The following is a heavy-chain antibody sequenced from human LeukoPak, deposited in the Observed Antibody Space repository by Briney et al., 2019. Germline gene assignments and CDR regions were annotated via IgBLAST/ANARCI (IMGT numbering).Heavy chain of an antibody. J-gene: IGHJ2*01. CDR2: IGTVGDT. D-gene: IGHD6-13*01. Sequence: GGSLRLSCAASGFTFSNSDMHWVRHAGGKGLEWVSAIGTVGDTYYPGSVKGRFTISRDNAKNSLYLQMNSLRAGDTAVYYCAREMGDKYSSSWALDLWGRGTLVTVSS. V-gene: IGHV3-13*01. CDR1: GFTFSNSD. CDR3: AREMGDKYSSSWALDL.